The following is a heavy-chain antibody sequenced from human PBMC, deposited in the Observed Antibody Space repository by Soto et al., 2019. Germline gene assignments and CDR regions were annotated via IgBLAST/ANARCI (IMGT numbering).Heavy chain of an antibody. CDR3: ARDYYYDSSGYYAGFDY. Sequence: GGSLKLSCAATGFTFSSYSMNWVRQAPGEGKEWDKSISSSSSYIYYADSVKGRFTIFRDNAKNSLYLQMNSLFAEDTAVYYCARDYYYDSSGYYAGFDYWGQGT. CDR2: ISSSSSYI. J-gene: IGHJ4*02. D-gene: IGHD3-22*01. V-gene: IGHV3-21*01. CDR1: GFTFSSYS.